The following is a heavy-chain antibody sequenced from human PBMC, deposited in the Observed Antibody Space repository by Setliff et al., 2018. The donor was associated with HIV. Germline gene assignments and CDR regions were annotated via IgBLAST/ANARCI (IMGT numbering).Heavy chain of an antibody. CDR3: ARGRGYDYVWGSYRLNWFDP. V-gene: IGHV4-61*02. CDR1: GGSISSGSYY. Sequence: SETLSLTCTVSGGSISSGSYYWSWIRQPAGKGLEWIGGIYLSGSTYYNPSLESRVTISVDTSRNQFSLKLSSVTAADTAVYYCARGRGYDYVWGSYRLNWFDPWGQGTLVTVSS. D-gene: IGHD3-16*02. J-gene: IGHJ5*02. CDR2: IYLSGST.